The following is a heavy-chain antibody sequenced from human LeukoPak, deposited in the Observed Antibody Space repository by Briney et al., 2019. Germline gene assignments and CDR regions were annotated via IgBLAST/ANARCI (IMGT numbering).Heavy chain of an antibody. CDR3: ARTSIAVAGINYFDY. J-gene: IGHJ4*02. CDR2: INPNSGGT. Sequence: ASVKVSCKASGYTFTGYYMHWVRQAPGQGLEWMGWINPNSGGTNYAQKFQGRVTMTRDTSISTAYMELSRLRSDDTAVYYCARTSIAVAGINYFDYWGQGTLVTVSS. D-gene: IGHD6-19*01. V-gene: IGHV1-2*02. CDR1: GYTFTGYY.